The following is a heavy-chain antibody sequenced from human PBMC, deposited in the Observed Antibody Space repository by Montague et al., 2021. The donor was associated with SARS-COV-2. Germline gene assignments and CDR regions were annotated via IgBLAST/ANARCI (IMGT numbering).Heavy chain of an antibody. D-gene: IGHD3-9*01. CDR1: GFTFSSYD. J-gene: IGHJ3*02. Sequence: SLRLSCAASGFTFSSYDMHWVRQATGNGLEWVSAIGTAGDTYYPGSVTGRFTISRENAQNSLYLQMNSLRAGGTAVYYCARAPLDYDILTGGAFDIWGQGTMVTVSS. CDR3: ARAPLDYDILTGGAFDI. CDR2: IGTAGDT. V-gene: IGHV3-13*04.